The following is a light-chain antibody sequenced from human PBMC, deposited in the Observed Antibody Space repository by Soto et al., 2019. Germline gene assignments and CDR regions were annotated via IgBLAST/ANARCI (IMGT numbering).Light chain of an antibody. CDR2: DVS. J-gene: IGLJ2*01. V-gene: IGLV2-11*01. CDR1: SSDVGGYNY. Sequence: QSALTQPRSVSGSPGQSVTISCTGTSSDVGGYNYVSWYQQHPGKAPKLMIYDVSKRPSGVPDRFSGSKSGNTASLTISGLQADDEADYYCSSWTRTSTVVFGGGTKVTVL. CDR3: SSWTRTSTVV.